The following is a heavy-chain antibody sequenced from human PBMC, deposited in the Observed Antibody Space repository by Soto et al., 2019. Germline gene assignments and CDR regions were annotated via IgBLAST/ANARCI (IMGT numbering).Heavy chain of an antibody. CDR1: GFSLTTGKMG. D-gene: IGHD4-17*01. J-gene: IGHJ6*02. CDR2: IFSDNER. Sequence: GPTLMNPTETLTLTCTVSGFSLTTGKMGVSWIRQPPVKALEWLAHIFSDNERSYSTSLQGRLTISKDTSGSQVVLSMTNVDPVDTATYYCARMNVDSYQFYYAMDVWGQGTTVTVSS. V-gene: IGHV2-26*01. CDR3: ARMNVDSYQFYYAMDV.